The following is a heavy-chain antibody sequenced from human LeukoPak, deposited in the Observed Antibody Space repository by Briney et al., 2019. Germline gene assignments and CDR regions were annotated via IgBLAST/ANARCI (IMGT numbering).Heavy chain of an antibody. CDR1: GFMFSNHW. D-gene: IGHD3-10*01. CDR2: IKQDGSET. V-gene: IGHV3-7*01. J-gene: IGHJ4*02. CDR3: ARDQSIHPYPEVILDF. Sequence: GGSLRLSCAASGFMFSNHWMTWVRQAPGKGLEWVANIKQDGSETYYMDYVKGRFTISRDNAKNSLHLQMDSLRAEDTAVYYCARDQSIHPYPEVILDFWGQGALVTVSS.